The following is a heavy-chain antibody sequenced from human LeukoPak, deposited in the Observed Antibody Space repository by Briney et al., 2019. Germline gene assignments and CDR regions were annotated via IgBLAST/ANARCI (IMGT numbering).Heavy chain of an antibody. V-gene: IGHV3-7*01. CDR2: IRQDGGEK. J-gene: IGHJ4*01. CDR1: GFTFTDYW. D-gene: IGHD6-13*01. Sequence: GGSLRLSXAVSGFTFTDYWMNWVRQAPGKGLEWVASIRQDGGEKSYADSVKGRFTISRDNTKSSLYLQINSLRAEDTAVYYCARDGTAAGLYFDLWGQGTLVTVSS. CDR3: ARDGTAAGLYFDL.